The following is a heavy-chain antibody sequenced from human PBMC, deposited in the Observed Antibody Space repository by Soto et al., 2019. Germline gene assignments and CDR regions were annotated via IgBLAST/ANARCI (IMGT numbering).Heavy chain of an antibody. D-gene: IGHD6-19*01. CDR3: ARDRVAADADYYYYYGMDV. J-gene: IGHJ6*02. V-gene: IGHV1-69*13. Sequence: SVKVSCKASGGTRSSYAISWVRQAPGQGLEWMGGIIPIFGTANYAQKFQGRVTITADESTSTAYMELSSLRSEDTAVYYCARDRVAADADYYYYYGMDVWGQGTTVTVSS. CDR2: IIPIFGTA. CDR1: GGTRSSYA.